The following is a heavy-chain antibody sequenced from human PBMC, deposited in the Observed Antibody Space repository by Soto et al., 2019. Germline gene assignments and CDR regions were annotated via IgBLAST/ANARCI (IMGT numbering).Heavy chain of an antibody. CDR1: GISFSNAW. V-gene: IGHV3-15*01. Sequence: GGSLRLSCAASGISFSNAWMNWVRQAPGKGLEYIGRIRSKTDGGTTEYAAPVEGRFTVSRDDSKNTLYLQMSDLKTEDTAVYYCTTTRPGTNVFDNWGQGTLVTVSS. CDR2: IRSKTDGGTT. D-gene: IGHD1-1*01. CDR3: TTTRPGTNVFDN. J-gene: IGHJ3*02.